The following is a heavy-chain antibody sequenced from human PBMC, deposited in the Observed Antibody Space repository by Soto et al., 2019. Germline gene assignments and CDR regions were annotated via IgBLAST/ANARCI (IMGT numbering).Heavy chain of an antibody. V-gene: IGHV3-30-3*01. CDR1: GFTFSSYA. Sequence: QVQLVESGGGVVQPGRSLRLSCAASGFTFSSYAMHWVRRAPGKGLEWMAVMSYDGSNKYYADSVKGRFTISRDNSKNPLYLQMNSLKPEVKALYYCGRDGGAYWGQGTLVIVSS. CDR3: GRDGGAY. CDR2: MSYDGSNK. J-gene: IGHJ4*02. D-gene: IGHD3-16*01.